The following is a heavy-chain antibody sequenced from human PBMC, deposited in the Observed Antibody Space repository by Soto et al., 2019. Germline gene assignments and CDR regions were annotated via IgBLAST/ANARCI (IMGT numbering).Heavy chain of an antibody. CDR2: ISHDGSDK. V-gene: IGHV3-30-3*01. J-gene: IGHJ4*02. CDR3: ARGTGIQLWNPFDY. D-gene: IGHD5-18*01. Sequence: QVQLVESGGDVVQPGRSLRLSCAASGFTFSTYPTHWVRQAPGKGLEWVAVISHDGSDKYYADSVKGRFTVSRDNSKNTLYLQMNSLRVEDTAVYYCARGTGIQLWNPFDYWGQGTLVTVSS. CDR1: GFTFSTYP.